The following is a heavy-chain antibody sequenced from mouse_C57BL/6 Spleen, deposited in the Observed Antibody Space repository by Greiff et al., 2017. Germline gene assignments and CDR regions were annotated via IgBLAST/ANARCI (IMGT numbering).Heavy chain of an antibody. CDR1: GYSFTGYY. V-gene: IGHV1-42*01. Sequence: EVQLQQSGPELVKPGASVKISCKASGYSFTGYYMNWVKQSPEKSLEWIGEINPSTGGTTYNQKFNAKATLTVDKSSSTAYMQLKSLTSEDSAVYYCARRDYGSSYWFAYWGQGTLVTVSA. CDR2: INPSTGGT. CDR3: ARRDYGSSYWFAY. J-gene: IGHJ3*01. D-gene: IGHD1-1*01.